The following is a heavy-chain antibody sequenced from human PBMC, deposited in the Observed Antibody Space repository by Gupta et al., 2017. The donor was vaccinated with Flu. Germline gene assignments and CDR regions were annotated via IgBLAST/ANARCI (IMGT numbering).Heavy chain of an antibody. D-gene: IGHD1-1*01. CDR3: ARDSGWKYFDY. J-gene: IGHJ4*02. Sequence: CTASGFIFSSYGMHWVRQAPGKGLEWLTVMSNDGRNKYYADSVRGRFTISRDNSKNTWFLQMNSLRAEDTAVYYCARDSGWKYFDYWGQGTLVTVSS. CDR2: MSNDGRNK. V-gene: IGHV3-30*03. CDR1: GFIFSSYG.